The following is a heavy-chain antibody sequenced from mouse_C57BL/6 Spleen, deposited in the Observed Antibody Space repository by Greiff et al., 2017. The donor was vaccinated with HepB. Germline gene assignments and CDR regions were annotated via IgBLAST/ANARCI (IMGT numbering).Heavy chain of an antibody. CDR3: AREGSNYPFDY. V-gene: IGHV1-64*01. D-gene: IGHD2-5*01. CDR1: GYTFTSYW. Sequence: VKLQQPGAELVKPGASVKLSCKASGYTFTSYWMHWVKQRPGQGLEWIGMIHPNSGSTNYNEKFKSKATLTVDKSSSTAYMQLSSLTSEDSAVYYCAREGSNYPFDYWGQGTTLTVSS. J-gene: IGHJ2*01. CDR2: IHPNSGST.